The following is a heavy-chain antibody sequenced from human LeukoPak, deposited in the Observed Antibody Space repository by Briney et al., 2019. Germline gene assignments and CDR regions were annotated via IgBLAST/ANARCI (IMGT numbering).Heavy chain of an antibody. CDR3: AREVVVPAAQYYYYYGMDV. J-gene: IGHJ6*04. D-gene: IGHD2-2*01. V-gene: IGHV4-61*01. Sequence: SETLSLTCTVSGGSVSSGSYYWSWIRQPPGKGLEWIGYSYYSGSTNYNPSLKSRVTISVDTSKNQFSLKLSSVTAADTAVYYCAREVVVPAAQYYYYYGMDVWGKGTTVTVSS. CDR2: SYYSGST. CDR1: GGSVSSGSYY.